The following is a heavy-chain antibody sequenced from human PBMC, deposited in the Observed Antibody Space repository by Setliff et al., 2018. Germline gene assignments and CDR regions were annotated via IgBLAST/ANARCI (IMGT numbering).Heavy chain of an antibody. CDR3: ARSLVGATYSVYFDY. CDR1: GYTFTSYA. CDR2: INDGNGNT. D-gene: IGHD1-26*01. J-gene: IGHJ4*02. Sequence: ASVKVSCKASGYTFTSYAMHWVRQAPGQRLEWMGWINDGNGNTKYSQKFQGRVTITRDTSASTTYMELSSLRSEDTAVYYCARSLVGATYSVYFDYWGQGALVTVSS. V-gene: IGHV1-3*01.